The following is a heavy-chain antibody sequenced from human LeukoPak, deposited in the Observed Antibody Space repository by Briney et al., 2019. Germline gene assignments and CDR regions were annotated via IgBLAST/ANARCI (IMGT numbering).Heavy chain of an antibody. V-gene: IGHV3-30*02. CDR2: IRYDGSNK. CDR3: ARVRYYGSGSLNWFDP. Sequence: PGGSLRLSCAASGFTFSSYGMHWVRQAPGKGLEWVAFIRYDGSNKYYADSVKGRFTISRDNSKNTLYLQMNSLRAEDTAVYYCARVRYYGSGSLNWFDPWGQGTLVTVSS. D-gene: IGHD3-10*01. CDR1: GFTFSSYG. J-gene: IGHJ5*02.